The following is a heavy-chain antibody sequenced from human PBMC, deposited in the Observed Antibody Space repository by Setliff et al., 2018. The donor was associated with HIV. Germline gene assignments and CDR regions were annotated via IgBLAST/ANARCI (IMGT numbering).Heavy chain of an antibody. J-gene: IGHJ4*02. CDR2: INPSGGRT. CDR3: ARGGEGLAN. V-gene: IGHV1-46*03. CDR1: GYTFTSVY. D-gene: IGHD3-16*01. Sequence: ASVKVSCKASGYTFTSVYMHWVRQAPGEGLEWMGLINPSGGRTTYAQNFQGRVTMTRDTSTNTVYMELSSLKSEDTAVYYCARGGEGLANWGQGTLVTVSS.